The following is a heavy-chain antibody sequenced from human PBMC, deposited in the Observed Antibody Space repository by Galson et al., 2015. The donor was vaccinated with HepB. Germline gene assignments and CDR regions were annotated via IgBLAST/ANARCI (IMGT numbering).Heavy chain of an antibody. CDR1: GFTFSSYW. Sequence: SLRLSCAASGFTFSSYWMHWVRQAPGKGLVWVSRINSDGSSTSYADSVKGRFTISRDNAKNTLYLQMNSLRAEDTAVYYCARETPQTWFGELNPWDYWGQGTLVTVSS. D-gene: IGHD3-10*01. CDR2: INSDGSST. V-gene: IGHV3-74*01. J-gene: IGHJ4*02. CDR3: ARETPQTWFGELNPWDY.